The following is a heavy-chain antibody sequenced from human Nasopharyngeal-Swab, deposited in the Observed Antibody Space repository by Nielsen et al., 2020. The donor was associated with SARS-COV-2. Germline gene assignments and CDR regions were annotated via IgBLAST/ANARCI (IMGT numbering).Heavy chain of an antibody. D-gene: IGHD3-16*01. CDR3: ARGGVRSYWFDP. J-gene: IGHJ5*02. CDR1: GFTFSSYS. V-gene: IGHV3-21*01. CDR2: ISSSSSYI. Sequence: GSLKISCASSGFTFSSYSMNWVRQSPGKGLEWVSSISSSSSYIYYADSVKGRFTTSRDNAKNSLYLQMNSLRAEDTGVYYCARGGVRSYWFDPWGQGTLVTVSS.